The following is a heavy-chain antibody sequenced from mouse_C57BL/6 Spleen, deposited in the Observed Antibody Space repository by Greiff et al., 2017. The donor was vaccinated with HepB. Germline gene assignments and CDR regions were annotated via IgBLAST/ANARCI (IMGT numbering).Heavy chain of an antibody. CDR3: ARWGYYYGT. Sequence: VQLQQPGAELVKPGASVKLSCKASGYTFTSYWMQWVKQRPGQGLEWIGEIDPSDSYTNYNQKFKGKATLTVDTSSSTAYMQLSSLTSEDSAVYYCARWGYYYGTWGQGTSVTVSS. CDR1: GYTFTSYW. V-gene: IGHV1-50*01. J-gene: IGHJ4*01. D-gene: IGHD1-1*01. CDR2: IDPSDSYT.